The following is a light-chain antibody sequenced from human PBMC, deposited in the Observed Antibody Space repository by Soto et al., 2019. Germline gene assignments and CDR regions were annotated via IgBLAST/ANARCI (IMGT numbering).Light chain of an antibody. Sequence: VLTQSPGTLSLSPGDRATLSCRASQSVNSSHLVWYQQKPGQAPKLLIYGKSIRATGIPDRISGSGSGTDFTLTISSLEPEDFAVYYCQXRSNWPITXGQGTRLEI. V-gene: IGKV3D-20*02. J-gene: IGKJ5*01. CDR2: GKS. CDR3: QXRSNWPIT. CDR1: QSVNSSH.